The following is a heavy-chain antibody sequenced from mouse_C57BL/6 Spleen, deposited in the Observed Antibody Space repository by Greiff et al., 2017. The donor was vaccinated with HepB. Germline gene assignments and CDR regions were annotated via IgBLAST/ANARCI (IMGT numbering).Heavy chain of an antibody. CDR3: ALYYYGSSPWFAY. D-gene: IGHD1-1*01. CDR2: LDPSDSYT. CDR1: GYTFTSYW. Sequence: QVQLQQSGAELVMPGASVKLSCKASGYTFTSYWMHWVKQRPGQGLEWIGELDPSDSYTNYNQKFKGKSTLTVDKSSSTAYMQLSSLTSEDSAVYYCALYYYGSSPWFAYWGQGTLVTVSA. J-gene: IGHJ3*01. V-gene: IGHV1-69*01.